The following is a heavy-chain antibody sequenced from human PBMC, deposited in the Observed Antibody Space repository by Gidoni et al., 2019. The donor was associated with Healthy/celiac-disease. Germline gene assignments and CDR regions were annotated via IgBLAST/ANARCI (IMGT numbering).Heavy chain of an antibody. CDR1: GGSFSGYY. J-gene: IGHJ4*02. CDR2: INHSGST. D-gene: IGHD4-17*01. CDR3: ASRGYGGTPHDY. V-gene: IGHV4-34*01. Sequence: QVQLQQWGAGLLKPSETLSLTCAVYGGSFSGYYWSWIRQPPGKGLEWIGEINHSGSTNYNPSLKSRVTISVDTSKNQFSLKLSSVTAADTAVYYCASRGYGGTPHDYWGQGTLVTVSS.